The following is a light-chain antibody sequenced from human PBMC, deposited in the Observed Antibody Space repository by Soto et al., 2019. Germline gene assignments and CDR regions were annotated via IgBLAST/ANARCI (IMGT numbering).Light chain of an antibody. CDR3: QQYGNSPLT. Sequence: IVLTQSPGTLYLSPGERATLSCRASQSVSSSYLAWYQQKPGQAPRLLIYDASSRATGTPDRFSGSGSGTDFTLTISRLEPEDFAVYYCQQYGNSPLTFGGGTKVDI. CDR2: DAS. J-gene: IGKJ4*01. CDR1: QSVSSSY. V-gene: IGKV3-20*01.